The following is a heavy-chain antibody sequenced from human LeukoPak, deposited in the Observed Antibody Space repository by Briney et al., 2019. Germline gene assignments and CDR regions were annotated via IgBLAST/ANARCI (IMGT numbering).Heavy chain of an antibody. D-gene: IGHD4-17*01. CDR2: INHSVST. J-gene: IGHJ6*03. Sequence: PSETLSLTCTVSVGSISSYYGSGIRQPPGKGLELVGEINHSVSTNYNPSLKSRVTISGDTSKNQFSLQLSSVTAADTAVYYCARAQTVTGLRYYYYMDVWGTGTTVTVSS. CDR3: ARAQTVTGLRYYYYMDV. V-gene: IGHV4-34*01. CDR1: VGSISSYY.